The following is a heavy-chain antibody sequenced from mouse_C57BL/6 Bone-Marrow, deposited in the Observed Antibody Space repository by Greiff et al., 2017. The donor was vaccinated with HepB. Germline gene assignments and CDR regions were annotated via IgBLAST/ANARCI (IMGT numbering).Heavy chain of an antibody. CDR1: GFTFSSYG. V-gene: IGHV5-6*01. CDR2: ISSGGSYT. Sequence: EVQLVESGGDLVKPGGSLKLSCAASGFTFSSYGMSWVRQTPDKRLEWVATISSGGSYTYYPDSVKGRFTISRDNAKNTLYLQMSSLKSEDTAMYYCASPIITTVVAFYAMDYWGQGTSVTVSS. CDR3: ASPIITTVVAFYAMDY. D-gene: IGHD1-1*01. J-gene: IGHJ4*01.